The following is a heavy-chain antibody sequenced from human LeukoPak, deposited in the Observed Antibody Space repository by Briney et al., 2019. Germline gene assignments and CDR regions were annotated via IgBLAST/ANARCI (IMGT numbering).Heavy chain of an antibody. CDR1: GGSISSSSYD. D-gene: IGHD3-3*01. J-gene: IGHJ3*02. CDR2: IYYSGST. V-gene: IGHV4-39*07. Sequence: SETLSLTCTVSGGSISSSSYDWGWLRQPPGKGLEWIGSIYYSGSTYYNPSLKSRVTISVDTSKNQFSLKLSSVTAADTAVYYCARAFLLEWLFPDAFDIWGQGTMVTVSS. CDR3: ARAFLLEWLFPDAFDI.